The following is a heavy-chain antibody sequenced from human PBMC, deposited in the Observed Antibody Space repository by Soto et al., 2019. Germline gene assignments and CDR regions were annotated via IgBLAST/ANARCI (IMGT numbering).Heavy chain of an antibody. J-gene: IGHJ6*03. V-gene: IGHV3-23*01. Sequence: EVQLLESGGGLVQPGGSLRLSCAASGLTFSTYAMTWVRQAPGKGLEWVSTIGVSGDTYYADSVKGRFTISRDNSKNTLYLQMNRLRAEDMAVYYCAIRPRYYHMDVWGQGTTVTVSS. CDR1: GLTFSTYA. CDR2: IGVSGDT. CDR3: AIRPRYYHMDV.